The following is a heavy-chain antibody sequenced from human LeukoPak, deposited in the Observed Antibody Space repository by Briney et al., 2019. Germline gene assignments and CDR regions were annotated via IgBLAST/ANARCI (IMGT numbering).Heavy chain of an antibody. Sequence: PGRSLRLSCAASGFTFDDYAMHWVRQAPGKGLEWVSGICWNSGSIGYADSVKGRFTISRDNAKHSLYLQMNSLRAEDMALYYCAKDMGYSYASYYMDVWGKGTTVTVSS. CDR3: AKDMGYSYASYYMDV. CDR1: GFTFDDYA. CDR2: ICWNSGSI. J-gene: IGHJ6*03. D-gene: IGHD5-18*01. V-gene: IGHV3-9*03.